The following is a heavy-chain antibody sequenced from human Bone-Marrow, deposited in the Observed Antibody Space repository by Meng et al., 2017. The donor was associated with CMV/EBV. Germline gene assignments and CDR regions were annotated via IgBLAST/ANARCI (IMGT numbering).Heavy chain of an antibody. CDR2: IYYSGST. V-gene: IGHV4-31*03. CDR3: ARLNSTMLYFDY. D-gene: IGHD3-10*02. J-gene: IGHJ4*02. CDR1: SAYISSGGYL. Sequence: CTVSSAYISSGGYLWSWLRHHPGKGLEWIGYIYYSGSTYYNPSLKSRVTISVDTSMSHFSLKLSSVTAADTAVYYCARLNSTMLYFDYWGQGTLVTVSS.